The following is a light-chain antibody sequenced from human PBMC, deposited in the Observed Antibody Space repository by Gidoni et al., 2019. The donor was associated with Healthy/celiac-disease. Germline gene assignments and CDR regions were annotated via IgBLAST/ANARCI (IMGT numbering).Light chain of an antibody. CDR2: KDS. CDR3: QSADSSGFGV. Sequence: SYELTPPPSVSVSPGQTARITCSGDALPKQYAYWYQQKPGQAPVLVIYKDSERPSGIPERFSGSSSGTTVTLTISGVQAEDEADYYCQSADSSGFGVFGGGTKLTVL. J-gene: IGLJ3*02. CDR1: ALPKQY. V-gene: IGLV3-25*03.